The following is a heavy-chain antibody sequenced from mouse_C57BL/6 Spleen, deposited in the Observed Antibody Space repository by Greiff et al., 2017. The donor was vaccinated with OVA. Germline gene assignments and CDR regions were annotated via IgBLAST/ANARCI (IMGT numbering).Heavy chain of an antibody. J-gene: IGHJ2*01. CDR3: AREGAYSNYDD. Sequence: EVKLVESGGDLAKPGGSLKLSCAASGFTFSSYGMSWVRQTPDKRLEWVATISSGGSYTYYPDSVKGRFTISRDKAKNTLYLQMSSLKSEDTAMDCCAREGAYSNYDDWGQGTTLTVSS. V-gene: IGHV5-6*01. CDR2: ISSGGSYT. D-gene: IGHD2-5*01. CDR1: GFTFSSYG.